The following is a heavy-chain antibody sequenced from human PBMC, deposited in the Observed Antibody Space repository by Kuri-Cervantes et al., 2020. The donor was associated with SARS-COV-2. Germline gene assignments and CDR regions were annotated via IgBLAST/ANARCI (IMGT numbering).Heavy chain of an antibody. CDR2: IYYSGST. CDR3: ARDYYDFWSGSVYYYYYMDV. V-gene: IGHV4-39*07. J-gene: IGHJ6*03. D-gene: IGHD3-3*01. CDR1: GGSISSSSYY. Sequence: SETLSLTCTVSGGSISSSSYYWGWIRQPPGKGLEWIGSIYYSGSTNYNPSLKSRVTMSVDTSKNQFSLKLSSVTAADTAVYYCARDYYDFWSGSVYYYYYMDVWGKGTTVTVSS.